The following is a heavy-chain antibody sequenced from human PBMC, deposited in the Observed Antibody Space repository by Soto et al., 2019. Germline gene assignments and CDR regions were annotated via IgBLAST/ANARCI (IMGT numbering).Heavy chain of an antibody. Sequence: QVQLQESGPGLVKPSETLFLTCDVSGDSLSSGSYYWTWVRQHPGEGLEWMGYIYFSGSAYSNPSLKNRLTLSVDTSKNQFSLRLDSVTAADTAVYYSGRAATRLNRPIDYWGQGTLVTVSS. J-gene: IGHJ4*02. CDR2: IYFSGSA. D-gene: IGHD5-12*01. CDR1: GDSLSSGSYY. CDR3: GRAATRLNRPIDY. V-gene: IGHV4-31*11.